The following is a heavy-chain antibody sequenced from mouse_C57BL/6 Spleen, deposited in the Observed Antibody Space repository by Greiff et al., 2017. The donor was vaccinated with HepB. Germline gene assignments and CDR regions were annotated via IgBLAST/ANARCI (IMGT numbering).Heavy chain of an antibody. CDR2: IRNKANGYTT. J-gene: IGHJ3*01. CDR1: GFTFTDYY. CDR3: ARSPYYYGSSYWFAY. D-gene: IGHD1-1*01. Sequence: EVQGVESGGGLVQPGGSLSLSCAASGFTFTDYYMSWVRQPPGKALEWLGFIRNKANGYTTEYSASVKGRFTISRDNSQSILYLQMNALRAEDSATYYCARSPYYYGSSYWFAYWGQGTLVTVSA. V-gene: IGHV7-3*01.